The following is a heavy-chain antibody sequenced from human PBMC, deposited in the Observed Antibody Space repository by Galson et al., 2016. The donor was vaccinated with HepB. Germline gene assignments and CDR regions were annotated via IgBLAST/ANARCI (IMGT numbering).Heavy chain of an antibody. Sequence: SLRLSCAASGFTVSSHYMSWVRQAPGKGLEWVSIIFNGGETFYADSVKGRFTTSRDSSKNTVYLQMNNLRVADTAGYYCVTDHGPSGWLNWGQGTLVTVSS. CDR1: GFTVSSHY. D-gene: IGHD6-19*01. CDR2: IFNGGET. CDR3: VTDHGPSGWLN. J-gene: IGHJ1*01. V-gene: IGHV3-53*01.